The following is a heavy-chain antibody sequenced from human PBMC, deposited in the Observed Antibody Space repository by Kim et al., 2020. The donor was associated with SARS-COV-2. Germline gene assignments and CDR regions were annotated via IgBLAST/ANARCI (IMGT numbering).Heavy chain of an antibody. D-gene: IGHD3-9*01. J-gene: IGHJ4*02. CDR3: AERPFPGDLDWPN. CDR1: GGSISSSSYY. Sequence: SETLSLTCTVSGGSISSSSYYWGWIRQPPGKGLEWIGSIYYSGSTYYNPSLKSRVTISVDTSKNQFSLKLSSVTAADTAVYYCAERPFPGDLDWPNWGQGTLVTVSS. CDR2: IYYSGST. V-gene: IGHV4-39*01.